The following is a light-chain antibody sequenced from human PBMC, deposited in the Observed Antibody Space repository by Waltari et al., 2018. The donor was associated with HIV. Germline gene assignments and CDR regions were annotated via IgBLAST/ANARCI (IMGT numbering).Light chain of an antibody. Sequence: QSALTQPPSASGSAGQSFTISCTGGSDDVGRYDYVSWYQQHPGTAPKVIIYDVNERPSGVPDRFSGFKSGNTASLTVSGLQAEDEADYYCSSYAGGSNFVFGTGTKVTVV. CDR3: SSYAGGSNFV. CDR2: DVN. CDR1: SDDVGRYDY. J-gene: IGLJ1*01. V-gene: IGLV2-8*01.